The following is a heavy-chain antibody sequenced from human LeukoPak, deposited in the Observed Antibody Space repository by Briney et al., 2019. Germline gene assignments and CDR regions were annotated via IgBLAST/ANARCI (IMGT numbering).Heavy chain of an antibody. Sequence: GASVKVSCKASGGTFSSYAISWVRQASGQGLEWMGGIIPIFGTANYTQKFQGRVTITTDESTSTAYMELSSLRSEDTAVYYCARDRSSWFDAFDIWGQGTMVTVS. CDR3: ARDRSSWFDAFDI. D-gene: IGHD6-13*01. J-gene: IGHJ3*02. CDR2: IIPIFGTA. V-gene: IGHV1-69*05. CDR1: GGTFSSYA.